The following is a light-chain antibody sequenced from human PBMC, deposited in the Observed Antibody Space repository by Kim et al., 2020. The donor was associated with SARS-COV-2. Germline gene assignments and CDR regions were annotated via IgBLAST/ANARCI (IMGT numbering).Light chain of an antibody. CDR1: QDISNF. CDR3: QEYDTVLPHT. V-gene: IGKV1-33*01. Sequence: DIQMTQSPSSLSASVGDRVTITCQASQDISNFLNWYQQKPGKAPKLVIYDASNLETGVPSRFSGSGSGTEYTFTISSLQPEDTATYYCQEYDTVLPHTFGQGTKLEIK. CDR2: DAS. J-gene: IGKJ2*01.